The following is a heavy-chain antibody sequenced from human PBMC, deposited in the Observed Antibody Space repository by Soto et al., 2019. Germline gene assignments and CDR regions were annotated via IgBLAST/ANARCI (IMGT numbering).Heavy chain of an antibody. CDR3: ARDRMSSSCSPGAFDI. V-gene: IGHV4-4*07. D-gene: IGHD6-13*01. Sequence: QVQLQESGPGLVKPSETLSLTCTVSGGSISSYYWSWIRQPAGKGLEWIGRIYTSGSTNYNPSLKSRVTMSVDTSKNQFSLKLSSVTAADTAVYYCARDRMSSSCSPGAFDICGQGTMVTVSS. CDR2: IYTSGST. CDR1: GGSISSYY. J-gene: IGHJ3*02.